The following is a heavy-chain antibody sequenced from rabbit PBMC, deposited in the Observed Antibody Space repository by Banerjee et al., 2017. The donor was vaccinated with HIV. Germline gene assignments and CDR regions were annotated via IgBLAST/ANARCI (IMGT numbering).Heavy chain of an antibody. V-gene: IGHV1S45*01. Sequence: QEQLEESGGDLVKPEGSLTLTCKASGFTFSSGYWMTWVRQAPGKGLELIACIDAHGSGSNVYASWAKGRFTISKTSSTTVTLQMTSLTAADTATYFCARDLAGVIGWNFGLWGPGTLVT. J-gene: IGHJ4*01. CDR2: IDAHGSGSN. D-gene: IGHD4-1*01. CDR1: GFTFSSGYW. CDR3: ARDLAGVIGWNFGL.